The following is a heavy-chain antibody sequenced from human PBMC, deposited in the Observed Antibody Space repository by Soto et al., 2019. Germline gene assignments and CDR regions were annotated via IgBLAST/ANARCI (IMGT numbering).Heavy chain of an antibody. CDR1: GFTVSDNY. D-gene: IGHD6-19*01. CDR3: ARENRGWADAFDI. Sequence: EVQLVESGGGLVQPGGSLRLFCAVSGFTVSDNYMSWVRQAPGKGLEWVSVIYSGGSTYYADSVKGRFTISRDNTKNTLFLQMNSLRAEDTAVYYCARENRGWADAFDIWGQGTMVTVSS. CDR2: IYSGGST. J-gene: IGHJ3*02. V-gene: IGHV3-66*01.